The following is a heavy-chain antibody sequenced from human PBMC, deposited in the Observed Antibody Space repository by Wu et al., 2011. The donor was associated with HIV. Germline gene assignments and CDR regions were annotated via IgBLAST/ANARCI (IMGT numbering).Heavy chain of an antibody. Sequence: VQLVQSGAEVKMSGESLKISCQASGYSFTTNWIAWVRQMPGKGLEWMAIIYPGDSDARYSRSFQGQVTMSVDKSIRTAYLQWRSLTASDSATYYCTRLSSMNFDVWGQGTMVTVSS. J-gene: IGHJ3*01. CDR1: GYSFTTNW. CDR3: TRLSSMNFDV. V-gene: IGHV5-51*03. CDR2: IYPGDSDA. D-gene: IGHD2-2*01.